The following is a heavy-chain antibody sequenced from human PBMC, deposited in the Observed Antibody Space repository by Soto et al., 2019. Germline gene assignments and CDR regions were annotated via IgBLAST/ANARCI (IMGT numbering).Heavy chain of an antibody. CDR2: IKQDGSEK. V-gene: IGHV3-7*01. CDR3: ARGPPDSSRAEYFQH. Sequence: LRLSCAASGFTFSSYWMSWVRQAPGKGLEWVANIKQDGSEKYYVDSVKGRFTISRDNAKNSLYLQMNSLRAEDTAVYYCARGPPDSSRAEYFQHWGQGTLFTVSS. J-gene: IGHJ1*01. CDR1: GFTFSSYW. D-gene: IGHD6-13*01.